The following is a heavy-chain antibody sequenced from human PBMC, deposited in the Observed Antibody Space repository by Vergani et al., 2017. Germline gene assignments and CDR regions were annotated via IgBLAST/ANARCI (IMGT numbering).Heavy chain of an antibody. Sequence: QVQLVQSGAEVKKPGSSVKVSCKASGGTFSSYAISWVRQAPGQGLEWMGGSIPIFGTANYAQKFQGRVTSTADESTSTAYRELSSLRSEETAVYYCARENYGDYFDYWGQGTLVTVSS. J-gene: IGHJ4*02. CDR3: ARENYGDYFDY. D-gene: IGHD4-17*01. CDR1: GGTFSSYA. V-gene: IGHV1-69*01. CDR2: SIPIFGTA.